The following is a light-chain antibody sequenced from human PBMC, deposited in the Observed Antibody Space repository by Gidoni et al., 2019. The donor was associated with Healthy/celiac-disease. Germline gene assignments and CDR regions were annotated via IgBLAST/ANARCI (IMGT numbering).Light chain of an antibody. V-gene: IGLV3-19*01. CDR2: GKN. Sequence: SSELTQDPAVSVALGQTVRITCQGDSLRSYYASWYQQNPGQAPVLVIYGKNNRPSGIPDRFSGSSSGNTASLTITGAQAEDEADYYCNSRDSSGNPHVVFGGGTKLTVL. J-gene: IGLJ2*01. CDR1: SLRSYY. CDR3: NSRDSSGNPHVV.